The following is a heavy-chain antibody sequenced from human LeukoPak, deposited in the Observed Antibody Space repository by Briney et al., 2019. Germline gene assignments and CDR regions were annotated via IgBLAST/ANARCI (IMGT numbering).Heavy chain of an antibody. D-gene: IGHD3-22*01. Sequence: GGSLRLSCVGSGFTFRNAWMSWVRQAPGKGLEWVGRIKSQTDGGTPDYAAPVKGRFAISRDDSKNTLYLQMNSLKTEDTAVYYCTTINLFHSSGPDGFDIWGQGTRVTVSS. V-gene: IGHV3-15*01. CDR3: TTINLFHSSGPDGFDI. CDR2: IKSQTDGGTP. J-gene: IGHJ3*02. CDR1: GFTFRNAW.